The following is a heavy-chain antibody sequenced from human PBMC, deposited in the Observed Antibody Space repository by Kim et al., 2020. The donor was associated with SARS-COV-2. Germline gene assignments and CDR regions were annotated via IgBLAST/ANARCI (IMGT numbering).Heavy chain of an antibody. J-gene: IGHJ4*02. CDR1: GFTFSSYW. V-gene: IGHV3-7*01. CDR2: IKQDGSEK. CDR3: ARDGEGWYYDILTGYPPIHHFDY. Sequence: GGSLRLSCAASGFTFSSYWMSWVRQAPGKGLEWVANIKQDGSEKYYVDSVKGRFTISRDNAKNSLYLQMNSLRAEDTAVYYCARDGEGWYYDILTGYPPIHHFDYWGQGTLVTVSS. D-gene: IGHD3-9*01.